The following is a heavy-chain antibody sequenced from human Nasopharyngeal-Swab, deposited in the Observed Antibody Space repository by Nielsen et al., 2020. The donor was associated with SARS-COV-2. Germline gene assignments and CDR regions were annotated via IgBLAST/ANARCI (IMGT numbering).Heavy chain of an antibody. CDR3: AKGGSAEWLAFSYYGMDV. Sequence: GESLKISCAASGFTFSSYAMSWVRQAPGKGLEWVSAISGSGGSTYYADSFKGRFTISRDNSKNTLYLQMNSLRAEDTAVYYCAKGGSAEWLAFSYYGMDVWGQGTTVTVSS. CDR1: GFTFSSYA. V-gene: IGHV3-23*01. CDR2: ISGSGGST. J-gene: IGHJ6*02. D-gene: IGHD6-19*01.